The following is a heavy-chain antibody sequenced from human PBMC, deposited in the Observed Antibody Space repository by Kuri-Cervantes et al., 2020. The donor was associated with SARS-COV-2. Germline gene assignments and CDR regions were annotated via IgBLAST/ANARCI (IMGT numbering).Heavy chain of an antibody. CDR2: INPNSGGT. CDR1: GYTFTGYY. Sequence: ASVKVSCKASGYTFTGYYMHWVRQAPGQGLEWMGWINPNSGGTNYAQKFQGWVTMTRDTSIDTVYMELSRLRSDDTAVYYCARARVRGLITAYYYYGMDVWGQGTTVTVSS. V-gene: IGHV1-2*04. J-gene: IGHJ6*02. D-gene: IGHD3-10*01. CDR3: ARARVRGLITAYYYYGMDV.